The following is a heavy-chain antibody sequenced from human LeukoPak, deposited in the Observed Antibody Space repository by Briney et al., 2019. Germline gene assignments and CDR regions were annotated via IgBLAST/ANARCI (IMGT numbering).Heavy chain of an antibody. CDR1: GFTFSSYN. CDR2: ISSSSSYI. CDR3: ARGVEGHDSSGYEYYFDY. V-gene: IGHV3-21*01. Sequence: GGSLRLSCAASGFTFSSYNLIWVRQAPGRGLEWVSSISSSSSYIYYADSVKGRFTISRDNAKNSLYLQMNSLRADDTAVYYCARGVEGHDSSGYEYYFDYWGQGTLVTVSS. D-gene: IGHD3-22*01. J-gene: IGHJ4*02.